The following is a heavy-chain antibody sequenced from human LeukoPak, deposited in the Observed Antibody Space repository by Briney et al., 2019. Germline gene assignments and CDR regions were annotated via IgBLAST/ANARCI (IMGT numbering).Heavy chain of an antibody. CDR3: VRDGLATIPYDC. D-gene: IGHD3/OR15-3a*01. CDR2: IDPDGSST. Sequence: GGTLRLSCAASRFTFSSHWMSWVRQVPGKGRVWVTHIDPDGSSTSYADSVKGRFTISRDNAKDTLDLKMNSRAADNAAVYYGVRDGLATIPYDCWGQGTLVTVSS. CDR1: RFTFSSHW. V-gene: IGHV3-74*01. J-gene: IGHJ4*02.